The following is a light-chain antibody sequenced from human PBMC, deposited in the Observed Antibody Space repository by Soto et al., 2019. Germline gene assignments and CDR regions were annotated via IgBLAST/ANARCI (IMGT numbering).Light chain of an antibody. CDR1: QSFSNNY. CDR3: RHRRNLPPRT. J-gene: IGKJ5*01. CDR2: DAX. Sequence: IALTQSACTLSLSPGERATLSCRASQSFSNNYLAWYKQKPGQAPRILXXDAXNRGTGIVERFIGSGSGRDFTLTISRLKPEYFAVYYCRHRRNLPPRTFGQGTRLEIK. V-gene: IGKV3D-20*02.